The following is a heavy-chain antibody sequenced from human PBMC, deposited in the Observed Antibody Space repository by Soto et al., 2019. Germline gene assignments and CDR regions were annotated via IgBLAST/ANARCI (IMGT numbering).Heavy chain of an antibody. D-gene: IGHD3-10*01. CDR2: ISYDGSNK. V-gene: IGHV3-30*18. CDR3: AKARLVRGVIWGEPFDY. Sequence: QVQLVESGGGVVQPGRSLRLSCAASGFTFSSYGMHWVRQAPGKGLEWVAVISYDGSNKYYADSVKGRFTISRDNSKNTLYLQMNSLRAEDTAVYCCAKARLVRGVIWGEPFDYWGQGTLVTVSS. J-gene: IGHJ4*02. CDR1: GFTFSSYG.